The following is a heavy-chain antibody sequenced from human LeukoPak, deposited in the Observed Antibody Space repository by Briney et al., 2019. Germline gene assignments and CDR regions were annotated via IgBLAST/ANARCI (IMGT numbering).Heavy chain of an antibody. D-gene: IGHD1-26*01. CDR2: TYYSGST. CDR1: GGPISGTY. Sequence: SETLSLTCTVSGGPISGTYGSWFGQPPGKDLGWLGNTYYSGSTNYNPSLKSRVTISVDTSKNQFSLKLSSVTAADTAVYYCASNSGSYYPYYYYYYMDVWGKGTTVTVSS. CDR3: ASNSGSYYPYYYYYYMDV. J-gene: IGHJ6*03. V-gene: IGHV4-59*08.